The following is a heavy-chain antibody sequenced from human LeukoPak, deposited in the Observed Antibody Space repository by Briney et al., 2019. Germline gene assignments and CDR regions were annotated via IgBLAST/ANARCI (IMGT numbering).Heavy chain of an antibody. CDR3: AKAGYYYDRSGYYYDRSRYFDL. Sequence: GGSLRLSCTVSGFTVSSNSMSWVRQAPGKGLEWVSFIYSGGNTLYSDSVKGRFTISRDNSKNTLYLQMNSLRAEDTAVYYCAKAGYYYDRSGYYYDRSRYFDLWGRGTLVTVSS. D-gene: IGHD3-22*01. J-gene: IGHJ2*01. CDR1: GFTVSSNS. CDR2: IYSGGNT. V-gene: IGHV3-53*01.